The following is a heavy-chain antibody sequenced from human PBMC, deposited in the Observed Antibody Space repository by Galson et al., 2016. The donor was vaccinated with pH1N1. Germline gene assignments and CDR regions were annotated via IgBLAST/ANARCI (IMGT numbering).Heavy chain of an antibody. Sequence: SVKVSCKASGYTFTDYYIHWVRQAPGQGLEWMGWIRPNGSVADFAQTFQDRAIMTIDTSITTVYMELTRLRYDDTAMYYCARRGGYGGNSEGLDSWSQGTLVTVSS. CDR1: GYTFTDYY. CDR3: ARRGGYGGNSEGLDS. V-gene: IGHV1-2*02. J-gene: IGHJ4*02. CDR2: IRPNGSVA. D-gene: IGHD4-23*01.